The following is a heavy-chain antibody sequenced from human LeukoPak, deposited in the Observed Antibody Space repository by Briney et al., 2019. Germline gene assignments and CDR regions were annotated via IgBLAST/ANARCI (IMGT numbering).Heavy chain of an antibody. CDR3: ARRRRYSSSWSAFDY. D-gene: IGHD6-13*01. Sequence: SETLSLTCTVSGGSISSYYWSWIRQPPGKGLEWIGYIYYSGSTNYNPPLKSRVTISVDTSKNQFSLKLSSVTAADTAVYYCARRRRYSSSWSAFDYWGQGTLVTVSS. CDR1: GGSISSYY. J-gene: IGHJ4*02. CDR2: IYYSGST. V-gene: IGHV4-59*08.